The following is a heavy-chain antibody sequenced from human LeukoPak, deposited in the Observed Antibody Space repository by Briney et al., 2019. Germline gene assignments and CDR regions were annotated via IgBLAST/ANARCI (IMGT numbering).Heavy chain of an antibody. CDR1: GYSISSGYY. D-gene: IGHD2-15*01. J-gene: IGHJ3*02. CDR2: MYTSGST. V-gene: IGHV4-61*02. CDR3: ARYLGYCSGGSCLQWAFDI. Sequence: SETLSLTCAVSGYSISSGYYWSWIRQPAGKGLEWIGRMYTSGSTNYNPSLKSRVSISVDTSKNQFSLKLTSVTAADTAVYYCARYLGYCSGGSCLQWAFDIWGQGTMVTVSS.